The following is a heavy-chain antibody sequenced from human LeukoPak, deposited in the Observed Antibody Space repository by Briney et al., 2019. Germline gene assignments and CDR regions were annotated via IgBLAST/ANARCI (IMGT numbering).Heavy chain of an antibody. J-gene: IGHJ4*02. CDR2: IEISGDT. CDR1: GFTFSSHG. CDR3: ASEIRPNDY. V-gene: IGHV3-23*01. D-gene: IGHD3-10*01. Sequence: GGSLRLSCAVSGFTFSSHGFTWVRHVPGKGLEWVSAIEISGDTFYADSVKGRFTISRDNSKDTLYLQLNSLRAEDTAVYYCASEIRPNDYWGQGTLVTVSS.